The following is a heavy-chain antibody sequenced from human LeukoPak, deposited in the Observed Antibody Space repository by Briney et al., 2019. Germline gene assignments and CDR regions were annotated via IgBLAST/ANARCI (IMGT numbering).Heavy chain of an antibody. J-gene: IGHJ4*02. CDR2: IYPGDSDT. CDR1: GYTFTNYW. V-gene: IGHV5-51*01. CDR3: ARHTSGNSASDSDY. D-gene: IGHD5-12*01. Sequence: GESLKISCKASGYTFTNYWIVWVRQMPGKGLEWMGIIYPGDSDTRYSPSFQGQVTISADKSISTAYLQWSSLKASDTAMYYCARHTSGNSASDSDYWGQGTLVTVSS.